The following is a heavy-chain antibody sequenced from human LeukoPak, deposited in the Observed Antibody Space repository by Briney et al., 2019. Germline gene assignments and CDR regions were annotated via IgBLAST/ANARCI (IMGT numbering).Heavy chain of an antibody. CDR3: ARDVGITMMSDY. CDR2: ISWNSGSI. J-gene: IGHJ4*02. D-gene: IGHD3-22*01. V-gene: IGHV3-9*01. Sequence: GGSLRLSCAASGFTFDDYAMHWVRQAPGKGLEWVSGISWNSGSIGYADSVKGRFTISRDNAKNSLYLQMNSLRAEDTAVYYCARDVGITMMSDYWGQGTLVTVSS. CDR1: GFTFDDYA.